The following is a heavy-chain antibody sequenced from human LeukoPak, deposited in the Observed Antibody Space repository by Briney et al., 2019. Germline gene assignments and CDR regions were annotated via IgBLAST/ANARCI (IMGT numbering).Heavy chain of an antibody. CDR1: GFTFSSYA. J-gene: IGHJ4*02. D-gene: IGHD3-22*01. V-gene: IGHV3-23*01. CDR3: AKEGYYYDSSGSIDY. CDR2: ISGSGGST. Sequence: GSLRLSCAASGFTFSSYAMSWVRQAPGKGLEWVPAISGSGGSTYYADSVKGRFTIPRDNSKNTLYLQMNSLRAEDTAVYYCAKEGYYYDSSGSIDYWGQGTLVTVSS.